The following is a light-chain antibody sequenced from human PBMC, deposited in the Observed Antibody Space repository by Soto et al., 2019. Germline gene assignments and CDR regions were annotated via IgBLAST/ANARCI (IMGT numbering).Light chain of an antibody. CDR2: DAS. CDR1: QSVSSY. V-gene: IGKV3-11*01. Sequence: ETVLTQSPATLSWSPGERATLSCRASQSVSSYLAWYQQKPGQAPRLLIYDASNKSTGLPTRFSGSGSATDLTLTISSLETADFEVYSCQQRRNWPLTFGGGTKVHIK. CDR3: QQRRNWPLT. J-gene: IGKJ4*01.